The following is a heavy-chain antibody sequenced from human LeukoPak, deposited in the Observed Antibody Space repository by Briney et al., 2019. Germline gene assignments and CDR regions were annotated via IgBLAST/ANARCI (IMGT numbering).Heavy chain of an antibody. CDR1: GGSMTSGSYY. Sequence: SQTLSFNGTGSGGSMTSGSYYWNWLGQPAGKVLWWIGRIYDSGSTNYNSSLKSRVTMAIDPSKNQFSLKLSSVTAADTAVYYCAREIRSLRVVGPTRGGIDVWGQGTTVTVSS. D-gene: IGHD1-26*01. CDR3: AREIRSLRVVGPTRGGIDV. J-gene: IGHJ6*02. CDR2: IYDSGST. V-gene: IGHV4-61*02.